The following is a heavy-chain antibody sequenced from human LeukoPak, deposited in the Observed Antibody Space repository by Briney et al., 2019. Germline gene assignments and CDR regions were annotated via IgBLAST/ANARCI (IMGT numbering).Heavy chain of an antibody. J-gene: IGHJ4*02. V-gene: IGHV3-53*01. D-gene: IGHD3-9*01. CDR1: GFTVSSKY. Sequence: GGSLRLSCAASGFTVSSKYISWVRLAPGKGLEWVSVICDGGSTYYADSVKGRFTISRDNSKNTVYLQMNSLRAEDTAVYYCARGYYDTLTGDYYFDYWGQGTLVTVSS. CDR2: ICDGGST. CDR3: ARGYYDTLTGDYYFDY.